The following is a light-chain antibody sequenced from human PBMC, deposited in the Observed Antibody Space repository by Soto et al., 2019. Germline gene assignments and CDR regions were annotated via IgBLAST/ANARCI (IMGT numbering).Light chain of an antibody. Sequence: EVVLTQSPGTLSLSPGESASLSCRASQSVTNNYLSWYQQRPGQAPRLLIFGSSDRATGIPARFSGSGSGTDFTLTITRLEPEDFAVYYCHQYGSSYPYTFGQGTKLEIK. CDR2: GSS. J-gene: IGKJ2*01. CDR1: QSVTNNY. CDR3: HQYGSSYPYT. V-gene: IGKV3-20*01.